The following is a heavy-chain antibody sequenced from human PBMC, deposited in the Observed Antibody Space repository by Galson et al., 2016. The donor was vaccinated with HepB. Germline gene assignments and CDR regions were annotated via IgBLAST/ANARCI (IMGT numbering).Heavy chain of an antibody. V-gene: IGHV4-61*01. CDR3: ARGRRTICNGSICYKDSYYYAMDV. CDR1: GESVINDRYY. D-gene: IGHD2-15*01. Sequence: ETLSLTCIVSGESVINDRYYWTWIRLPPGKGLEWIGSIDYSGSTNYSPSLKSRVTTSLDASENEVSLRLSSVTAADTAIYYCARGRRTICNGSICYKDSYYYAMDVWGQGTTVAVS. CDR2: IDYSGST. J-gene: IGHJ6*02.